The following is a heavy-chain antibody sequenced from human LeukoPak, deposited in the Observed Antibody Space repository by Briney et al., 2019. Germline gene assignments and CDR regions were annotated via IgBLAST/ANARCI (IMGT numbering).Heavy chain of an antibody. CDR3: AREAPPGSFDY. V-gene: IGHV3-64*01. CDR2: ISGSVGSM. D-gene: IGHD6-6*01. CDR1: GFTFNNYP. J-gene: IGHJ4*02. Sequence: GESLRLSCAASGFTFNNYPMHWVRQAPGKGLESVSAISGSVGSMFYANSVRGRFTISRDNSNNTLYLQMGSLRAEDTAVYYCAREAPPGSFDYWGQGTLATVS.